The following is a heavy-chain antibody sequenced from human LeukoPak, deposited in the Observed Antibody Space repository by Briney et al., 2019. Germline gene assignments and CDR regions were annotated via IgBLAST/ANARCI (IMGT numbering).Heavy chain of an antibody. CDR1: GFTFNNYA. CDR3: ANEVPHFDY. V-gene: IGHV3-23*01. CDR2: ISGSGANT. Sequence: PGGSLRLSCAASGFTFNNYAMSWVRQAPGKGLEWVSVISGSGANTYYADSVKGRFTITRDNSKNTLYLQMNSLRAEDTAVYYCANEVPHFDYWGQGTPVTVSS. D-gene: IGHD2-2*01. J-gene: IGHJ4*02.